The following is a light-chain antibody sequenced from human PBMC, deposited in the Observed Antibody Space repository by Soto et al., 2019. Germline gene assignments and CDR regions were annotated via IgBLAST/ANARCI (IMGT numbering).Light chain of an antibody. CDR1: SSNIGTNT. CDR3: EAWDDSLYGAV. J-gene: IGLJ2*01. Sequence: QSVLTQPPAASGTPGQRVTISCSGSSSNIGTNTVNWYQQLPGTAPKLLIYSNDLRPSGVPDRSSGSKSGTSASLAISGLQSEDEADYYCEAWDDSLYGAVFGGGTKLTVL. V-gene: IGLV1-44*01. CDR2: SND.